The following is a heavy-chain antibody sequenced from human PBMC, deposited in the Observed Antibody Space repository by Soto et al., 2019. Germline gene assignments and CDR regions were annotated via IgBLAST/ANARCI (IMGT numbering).Heavy chain of an antibody. V-gene: IGHV3-30*18. CDR1: GFTFSSYG. Sequence: QVQLVESGGGFVQPGRSLSLSCAASGFTFSSYGMHWVRQAPGMGLELVAVISYDGSNKYSADSVKGRCTISSDNYKDTLYLQRNSMRAADTAVYYCAKTKQQLTLASLDDDYCIDVWGPGTTGTV. CDR3: AKTKQQLTLASLDDDYCIDV. D-gene: IGHD6-13*01. CDR2: ISYDGSNK. J-gene: IGHJ6*02.